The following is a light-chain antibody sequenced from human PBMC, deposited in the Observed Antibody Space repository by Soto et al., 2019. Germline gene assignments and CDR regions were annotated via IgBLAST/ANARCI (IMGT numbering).Light chain of an antibody. V-gene: IGLV2-14*01. J-gene: IGLJ1*01. Sequence: QSVLTQPASVSGSPGQSITISCSGTISDFVVYNYVSWYQQHPDKAPKLMLYGVSKRPSGVSNRFSGSKSGDTASLTISGLQAEDEADYCCSSHTLSSALQVFGTGTKVTVL. CDR1: ISDFVVYNY. CDR3: SSHTLSSALQV. CDR2: GVS.